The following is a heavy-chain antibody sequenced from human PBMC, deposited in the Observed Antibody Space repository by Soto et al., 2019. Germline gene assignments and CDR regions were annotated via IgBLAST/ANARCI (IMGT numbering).Heavy chain of an antibody. J-gene: IGHJ4*02. D-gene: IGHD5-18*01. CDR1: GFTFNNAW. V-gene: IGHV3-15*07. CDR2: IKSKIDGETT. CDR3: TTEGIRGYNFGYPGF. Sequence: GGSLRLSCAASGFTFNNAWMNWVRQAPGKGLEWVGRIKSKIDGETTHYASLVKDRFTISRDDSKNTLFLQMNSLKTEDTAVYYCTTEGIRGYNFGYPGFWGQGTLVTVSS.